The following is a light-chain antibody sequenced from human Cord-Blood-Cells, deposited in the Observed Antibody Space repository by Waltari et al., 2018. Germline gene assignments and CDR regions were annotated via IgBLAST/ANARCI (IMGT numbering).Light chain of an antibody. CDR2: GAS. Sequence: EIVLTQSPGTLSLSPGERATLSCRASQSVSSSYLAWYQQKPGQAPRLLIYGASSRATGIPDRFSVSWSGTDFTLTISRLEPEDFAVYYCQQYGSSRTFGQGTKVEIK. V-gene: IGKV3-20*01. CDR1: QSVSSSY. J-gene: IGKJ1*01. CDR3: QQYGSSRT.